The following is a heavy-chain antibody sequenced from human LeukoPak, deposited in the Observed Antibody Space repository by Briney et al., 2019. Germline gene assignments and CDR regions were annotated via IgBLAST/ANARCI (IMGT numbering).Heavy chain of an antibody. Sequence: GESLKISCQASGYSFTTYWIGWVRPMPGKGLEWLGIIYPGDSDTRYSPSFQGQVTISADKSISTAYLQWSSLKASDTAMYYCARHGGGYCRSTSCYLFDPWGQGTLVTVSS. D-gene: IGHD2-2*01. CDR3: ARHGGGYCRSTSCYLFDP. CDR1: GYSFTTYW. J-gene: IGHJ5*02. V-gene: IGHV5-51*01. CDR2: IYPGDSDT.